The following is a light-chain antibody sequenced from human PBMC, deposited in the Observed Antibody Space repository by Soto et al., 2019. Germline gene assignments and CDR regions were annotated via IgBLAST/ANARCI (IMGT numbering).Light chain of an antibody. V-gene: IGKV3-20*01. CDR3: QQYDSTPPT. CDR1: QSVNSNY. CDR2: GAS. Sequence: EIVLTQSPGTLSLSPGDRATLSCRASQSVNSNYLAWYQRKPGQAPRLLFYGASNRATDIPYRFSGSGSGTDFTLTITRLEAEDFAVYYCQQYDSTPPTFGQGTKVEVK. J-gene: IGKJ1*01.